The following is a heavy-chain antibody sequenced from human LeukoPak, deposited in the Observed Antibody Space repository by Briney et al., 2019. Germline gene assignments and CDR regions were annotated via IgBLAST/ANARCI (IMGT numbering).Heavy chain of an antibody. CDR1: GFTFSSYW. Sequence: PGGSLRLSCAASGFTFSSYWMHWVRQAPGKGLVWVSRINSDGSSTIYADSVKGRFTISRDNAKNTLYLQMNSLRAEDTAVYYCAREDYYGSGSPSYYYYYMDVWGKGTTVTISS. V-gene: IGHV3-74*01. CDR2: INSDGSST. CDR3: AREDYYGSGSPSYYYYYMDV. D-gene: IGHD3-10*01. J-gene: IGHJ6*03.